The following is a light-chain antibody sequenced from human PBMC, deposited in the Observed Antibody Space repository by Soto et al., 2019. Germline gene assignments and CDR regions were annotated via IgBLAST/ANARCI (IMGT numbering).Light chain of an antibody. CDR3: ETWDSNTRV. CDR2: LEGSGSY. J-gene: IGLJ3*02. CDR1: SGHSSYI. Sequence: QAVVTQSSSASASLGSSVKLTCTLSSGHSSYIIAWHQQQPGKAPRYLMKLEGSGSYNKGSGVHDRFSGSSSGADRYLTISNLQFEDEADYYCETWDSNTRVFGGGTQLTVL. V-gene: IGLV4-60*02.